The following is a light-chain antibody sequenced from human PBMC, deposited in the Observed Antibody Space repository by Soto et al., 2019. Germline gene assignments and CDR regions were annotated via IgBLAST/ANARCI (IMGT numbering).Light chain of an antibody. CDR3: HHYNTYST. CDR1: ESIGTW. CDR2: AAS. V-gene: IGKV1-5*03. Sequence: DIQMTQSPAALSASIGDRVTITCRASESIGTWLAWYQQKPGKAPKLLIYAASRLESGVPSRFSGSGSGTDFTLTITSLQPDDFATYYCHHYNTYSTFGQGTKVDIK. J-gene: IGKJ1*01.